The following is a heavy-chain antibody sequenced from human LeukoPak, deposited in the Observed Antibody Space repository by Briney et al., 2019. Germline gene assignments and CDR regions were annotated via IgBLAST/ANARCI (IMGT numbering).Heavy chain of an antibody. CDR1: GFTFSSYW. D-gene: IGHD3-3*01. CDR3: ASLTNYDFWSGTVDY. V-gene: IGHV3-74*01. Sequence: GGSLRLSCAASGFTFSSYWMHWVRQAPGKGLVWVSRINSDGSSTSYADSVKGRSTISRDNAKNTLYLQMNSLRAEDTAVYYCASLTNYDFWSGTVDYWGQGTLVTVSS. CDR2: INSDGSST. J-gene: IGHJ4*02.